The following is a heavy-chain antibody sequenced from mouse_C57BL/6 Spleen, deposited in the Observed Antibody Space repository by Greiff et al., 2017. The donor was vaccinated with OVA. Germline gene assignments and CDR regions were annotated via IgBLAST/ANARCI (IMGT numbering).Heavy chain of an antibody. CDR2: ISGGGGNT. CDR1: GFTFSSYT. D-gene: IGHD3-2*02. V-gene: IGHV5-9*01. J-gene: IGHJ4*01. Sequence: DVQLVESGGGLVKPGGSLKLSCAASGFTFSSYTMSWVRQTPEKRLEWVATISGGGGNTYYPDSVKGRFTISRDNAKNTLYLQMSSLRSEDTALYYCARRDSSGYNYAMDYWGQGTSVTVSS. CDR3: ARRDSSGYNYAMDY.